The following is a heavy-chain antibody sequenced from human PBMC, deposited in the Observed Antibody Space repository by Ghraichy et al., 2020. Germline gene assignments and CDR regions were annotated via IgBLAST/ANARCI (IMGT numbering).Heavy chain of an antibody. CDR2: IKSKTDGETT. CDR1: GFTFSNAW. CDR3: TAELEGEFYYYYGMDV. D-gene: IGHD1-1*01. Sequence: GGSLRLSCAASGFTFSNAWMSWVRQAPGKGLEWVGRIKSKTDGETTDYAAPVKGRFTISRDDSKNTLYLQMNSLKTEDTAVYYCTAELEGEFYYYYGMDVWGQGTTVTVSS. J-gene: IGHJ6*02. V-gene: IGHV3-15*01.